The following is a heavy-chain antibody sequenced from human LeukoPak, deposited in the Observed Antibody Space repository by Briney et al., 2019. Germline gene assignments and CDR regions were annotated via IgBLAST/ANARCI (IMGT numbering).Heavy chain of an antibody. V-gene: IGHV3-74*01. J-gene: IGHJ5*02. CDR1: GFTFSSYW. CDR3: AKGLSGTEWDWFDP. Sequence: PGGSLRLSCAASGFTFSSYWMHWVRQAPGKGLVWVSRINIDGSSTSYADSVKGRFPILRDNAKNTVYLQMNSLRAEDTAVYYCAKGLSGTEWDWFDPWGQGTLVTVSS. CDR2: INIDGSST. D-gene: IGHD1-7*01.